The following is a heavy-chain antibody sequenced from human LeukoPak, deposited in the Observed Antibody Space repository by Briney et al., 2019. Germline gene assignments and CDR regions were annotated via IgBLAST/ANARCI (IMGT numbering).Heavy chain of an antibody. CDR2: FQCSGST. J-gene: IGHJ5*02. CDR1: GGSISSYY. D-gene: IGHD3-10*01. Sequence: AETLTLTCTVSGGSISSYYWNWIRQPPGEGLEWIGYFQCSGSTNYNPSLKSRVTIPEETPNNQSSLKLSHVTTADTAVYYCARGGASGSHLHWFDPWGQGTLVTVSS. V-gene: IGHV4-59*08. CDR3: ARGGASGSHLHWFDP.